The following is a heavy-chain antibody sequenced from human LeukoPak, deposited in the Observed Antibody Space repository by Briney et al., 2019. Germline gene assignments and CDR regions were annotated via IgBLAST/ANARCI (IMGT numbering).Heavy chain of an antibody. D-gene: IGHD6-19*01. J-gene: IGHJ4*02. Sequence: PGGSLRLSCAASGFTLSSYAMSWVRQAPGKGLEWVSAISGSGGSTYYADSVKGQFTISRDNSKNTLYLQMNSLRAEGTAVYYCAKDYQGRWLVYFDYWGQGTLVTVSS. CDR1: GFTLSSYA. CDR2: ISGSGGST. V-gene: IGHV3-23*01. CDR3: AKDYQGRWLVYFDY.